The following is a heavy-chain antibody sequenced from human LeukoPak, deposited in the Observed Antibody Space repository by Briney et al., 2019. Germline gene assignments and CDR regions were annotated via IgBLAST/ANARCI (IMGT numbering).Heavy chain of an antibody. V-gene: IGHV4-59*01. CDR3: ARGPVVRGVINNWFDP. J-gene: IGHJ5*02. CDR2: IYYSGST. CDR1: GGSISSYY. Sequence: SETLSLTCTVSGGSISSYYWSWIRQPPGKGLEWIGYIYYSGSTNYNPSLKSRVTIPVHTSKNQFSLKLSSVTAADTAVYYCARGPVVRGVINNWFDPWGQGTLVTVSS. D-gene: IGHD3-10*01.